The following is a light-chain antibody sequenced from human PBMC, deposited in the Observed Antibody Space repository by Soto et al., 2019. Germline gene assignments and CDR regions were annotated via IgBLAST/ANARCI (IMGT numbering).Light chain of an antibody. CDR2: SAS. V-gene: IGKV3D-7*01. Sequence: EIVVTQSPGTLSLSPGERATLSCRASQSIDSNYLSWYQQKPGQAPRLIISSASTRATGTPAMFSGSGSGTDFTLTISSLQPEDFAVYYCQQDYNLPFTFGQGTRLEIK. CDR3: QQDYNLPFT. J-gene: IGKJ5*01. CDR1: QSIDSNY.